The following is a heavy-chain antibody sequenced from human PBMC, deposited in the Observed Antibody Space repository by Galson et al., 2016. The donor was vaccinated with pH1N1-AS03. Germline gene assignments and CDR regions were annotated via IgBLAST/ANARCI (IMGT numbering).Heavy chain of an antibody. V-gene: IGHV3-7*03. CDR1: GFTFTNYW. J-gene: IGHJ5*02. D-gene: IGHD1-1*01. CDR2: INQDGSGK. Sequence: SLRLSCAASGFTFTNYWMTWVRQAPGKGLEYVANINQDGSGKFYVDSVKGRFAISRDNAKNSLFLQMNSLRVEDTAMYYCADGTVAWGQGTLVTVSS. CDR3: ADGTVA.